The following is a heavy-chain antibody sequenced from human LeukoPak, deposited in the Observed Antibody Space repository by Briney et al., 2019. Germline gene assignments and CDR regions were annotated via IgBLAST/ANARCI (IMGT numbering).Heavy chain of an antibody. Sequence: QAGGSLRLSCAASGFTFHNYAMHWVRQAPGKGLEWVSGIGWNSGSIAYADSVKGRFTISRDNAKKSLYLQMNSLRAEDTALYYCASQNDYGDYYFGYWGQGSLVTVSS. CDR3: ASQNDYGDYYFGY. D-gene: IGHD4-17*01. CDR2: IGWNSGSI. J-gene: IGHJ4*02. V-gene: IGHV3-9*01. CDR1: GFTFHNYA.